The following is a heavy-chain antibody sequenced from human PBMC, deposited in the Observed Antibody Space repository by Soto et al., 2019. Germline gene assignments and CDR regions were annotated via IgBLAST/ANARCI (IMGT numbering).Heavy chain of an antibody. V-gene: IGHV1-24*01. CDR3: ATGPPTGYYDSSGYYHFDY. D-gene: IGHD3-22*01. Sequence: ASVKVSCKVSGYTLTELSMHWVRQAPGKGLEWMGGFDPEDGETIYAQKFQGRVTMTEDTSTDTAYMELSSLRSEDTAVYYCATGPPTGYYDSSGYYHFDYWGQGTLVTVSS. CDR1: GYTLTELS. CDR2: FDPEDGET. J-gene: IGHJ4*02.